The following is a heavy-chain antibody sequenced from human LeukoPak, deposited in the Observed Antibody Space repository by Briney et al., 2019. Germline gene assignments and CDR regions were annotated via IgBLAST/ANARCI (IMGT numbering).Heavy chain of an antibody. J-gene: IGHJ4*02. CDR3: ARGGSSGWTQFDY. Sequence: ASVKVSCKASGYTFTVYYMHWVRQAPGQGLEWMGWINPNSGGTNYAQKFQGRVTMTRDTSISTAYMELSRLRSDDTAVYYCARGGSSGWTQFDYWGQGTLVTVSS. CDR1: GYTFTVYY. CDR2: INPNSGGT. V-gene: IGHV1-2*02. D-gene: IGHD6-19*01.